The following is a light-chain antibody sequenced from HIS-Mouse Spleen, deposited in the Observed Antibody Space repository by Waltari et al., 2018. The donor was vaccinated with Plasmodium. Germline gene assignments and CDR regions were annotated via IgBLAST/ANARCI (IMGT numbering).Light chain of an antibody. Sequence: QSALTQPASVSGSPGQSITISCTGTSSDVGSYNLVSWYQQHPGKAPKLLIYEGSKRTSGVSNRFSGSKSCNTSSLTISGLQADDEADYYCCSYAGSSTNWVFGGGTKLTVL. CDR2: EGS. CDR3: CSYAGSSTNWV. CDR1: SSDVGSYNL. J-gene: IGLJ3*02. V-gene: IGLV2-23*01.